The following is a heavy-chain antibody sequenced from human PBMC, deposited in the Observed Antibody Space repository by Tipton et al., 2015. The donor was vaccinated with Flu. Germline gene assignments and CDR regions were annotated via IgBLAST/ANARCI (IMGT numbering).Heavy chain of an antibody. CDR1: GFTFSSYG. Sequence: QLVQSGGGVVQPGRSLRLSCAASGFTFSSYGMHWVRQAPGKGLEWVAVIWYDGSNKYYADSVKGRFTISRDNSKNTLYLQMNSLRAEDTAVYYCARDLSVVVAATLDYWGQGTLVTVSS. J-gene: IGHJ4*02. D-gene: IGHD2-15*01. V-gene: IGHV3-33*01. CDR3: ARDLSVVVAATLDY. CDR2: IWYDGSNK.